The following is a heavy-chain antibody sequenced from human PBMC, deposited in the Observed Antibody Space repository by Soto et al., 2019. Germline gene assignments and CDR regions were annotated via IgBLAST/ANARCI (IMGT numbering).Heavy chain of an antibody. CDR1: GFTFSSDW. V-gene: IGHV3-74*01. CDR3: ARWFTYGNFDYFDY. J-gene: IGHJ4*02. D-gene: IGHD3-10*01. CDR2: IDSGGRTT. Sequence: PGGSLRLSCAASGFTFSSDWMHWFRQAPGKGLVWVSRIDSGGRTTTYADSVKGRFTISRDNAKNTLYLQMNGLRAEDTALYYCARWFTYGNFDYFDYWGQGTQVTV.